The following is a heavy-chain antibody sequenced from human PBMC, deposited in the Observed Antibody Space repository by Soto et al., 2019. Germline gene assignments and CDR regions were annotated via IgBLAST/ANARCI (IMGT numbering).Heavy chain of an antibody. CDR2: TYYRSKWYN. V-gene: IGHV6-1*01. CDR1: GDSVSSNSAG. CDR3: ARATEAARGDWFDS. J-gene: IGHJ5*01. D-gene: IGHD2-15*01. Sequence: SQALSLTCAISGDSVSSNSAGWNCIRQSPSRGLEWLGRTYYRSKWYNDYALSVRSRITINPDTSKNQFSLQLNSVSPEDTAVYYCARATEAARGDWFDSWGQGTLVTVSS.